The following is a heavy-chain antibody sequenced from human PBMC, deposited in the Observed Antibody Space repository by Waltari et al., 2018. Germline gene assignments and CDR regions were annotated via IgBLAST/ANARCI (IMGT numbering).Heavy chain of an antibody. CDR2: IHHSGST. CDR1: GYSISSGYY. CDR3: ARRTFGMDV. D-gene: IGHD2-2*01. Sequence: QVQLQESGPGLVKPSETLSLTCAVSGYSISSGYYWGWIRQPPGKVLEWIGSIHHSGSTYYNPSLNRRVTISVDTSKNRVSLKLSSVTAADTAGYYCARRTFGMDVWGQGTTVTVSS. V-gene: IGHV4-38-2*01. J-gene: IGHJ6*02.